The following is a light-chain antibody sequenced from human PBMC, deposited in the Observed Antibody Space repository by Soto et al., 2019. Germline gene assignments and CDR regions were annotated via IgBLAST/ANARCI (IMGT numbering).Light chain of an antibody. J-gene: IGLJ1*01. CDR2: DVS. V-gene: IGLV2-11*01. CDR3: CSYVGRNTYV. CDR1: SSDVGGYNY. Sequence: QSALTQPRSASGSPGQSITISCTGTSSDVGGYNYVSWYQQLPAKAPKLIIFDVSKRPSGVPNRFSGSKSGNTASLTISGLRAEDEADYYCCSYVGRNTYVFGTGTKLTVL.